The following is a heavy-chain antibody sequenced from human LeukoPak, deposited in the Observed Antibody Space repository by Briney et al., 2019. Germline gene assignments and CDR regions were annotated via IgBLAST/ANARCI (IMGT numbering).Heavy chain of an antibody. CDR1: GFTFSSYA. J-gene: IGHJ4*02. CDR3: AKGTASGTHTHFDS. D-gene: IGHD3-10*01. V-gene: IGHV3-23*01. CDR2: FSGSGGST. Sequence: PGGSLRLSCAASGFTFSSYAMSWVRQAPGKGLEWVSTFSGSGGSTYYADSVKGRFTISRDDSKNKLYLQMDSLIAEDTALYYCAKGTASGTHTHFDSWGQGTRVTVSS.